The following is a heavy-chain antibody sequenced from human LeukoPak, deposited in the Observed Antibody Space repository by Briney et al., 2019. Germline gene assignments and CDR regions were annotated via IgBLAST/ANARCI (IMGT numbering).Heavy chain of an antibody. V-gene: IGHV1-2*02. CDR3: ARGQKSYSSSWYEAIFDY. Sequence: ASVKVSCKASGYTFTGYYMHWVRQAPGQGLEWMGWINPNSGGTNYAQKFQGRVTMTRDTSISTAYMELSRLRSDDTAVYYCARGQKSYSSSWYEAIFDYWGQGTLVTVSS. CDR1: GYTFTGYY. CDR2: INPNSGGT. D-gene: IGHD6-13*01. J-gene: IGHJ4*02.